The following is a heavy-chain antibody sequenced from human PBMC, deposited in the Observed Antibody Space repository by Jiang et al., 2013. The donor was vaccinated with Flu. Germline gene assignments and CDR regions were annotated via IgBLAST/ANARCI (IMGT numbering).Heavy chain of an antibody. D-gene: IGHD3-22*01. CDR3: ARAVYYESSGYVGLDV. CDR2: IDWEDDK. Sequence: KPTQTLTLTCTFSGFSLSTSGMCVSWIRQPPGQAPEWLALIDWEDDKHYITSLKTRLTISKDTPKNQVVLKMTNMDPVDTATYYCARAVYYESSGYVGLDVWGQGTTVTVSS. J-gene: IGHJ6*01. CDR1: GFSLSTSGMC. V-gene: IGHV2-70*13.